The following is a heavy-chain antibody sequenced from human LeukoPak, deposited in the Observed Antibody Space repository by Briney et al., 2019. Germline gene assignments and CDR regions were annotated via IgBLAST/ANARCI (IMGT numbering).Heavy chain of an antibody. J-gene: IGHJ4*02. CDR3: ARAGLSDIVVVVAAFDY. D-gene: IGHD2-15*01. Sequence: PVGSLRLSCAASGFTFSSYWMSWVRQAPGKGLEWVANIKQDGSEKYYVDSVKGRFTISRDNAKNSLYLQMNSLRAEDTAVYYCARAGLSDIVVVVAAFDYWGQGTLVTVSS. CDR1: GFTFSSYW. CDR2: IKQDGSEK. V-gene: IGHV3-7*01.